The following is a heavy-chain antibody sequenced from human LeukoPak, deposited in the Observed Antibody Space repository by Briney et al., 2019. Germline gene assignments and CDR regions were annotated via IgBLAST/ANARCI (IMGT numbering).Heavy chain of an antibody. V-gene: IGHV4-39*07. CDR3: ARDPDFWTGYYYFDY. CDR1: GDSISSSSSY. D-gene: IGHD3/OR15-3a*01. Sequence: SETLSLTCTVSGDSISSSSSYWGWIRQPPGEGLEWIGSIYYSGSTYYNPSLKSRVTISIDTSKNQFSLKLSSVTAADTAVYYCARDPDFWTGYYYFDYWGQGTLVTVSS. J-gene: IGHJ4*02. CDR2: IYYSGST.